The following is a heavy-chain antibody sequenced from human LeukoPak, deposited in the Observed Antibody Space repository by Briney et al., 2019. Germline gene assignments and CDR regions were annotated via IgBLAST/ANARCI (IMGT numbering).Heavy chain of an antibody. Sequence: ASVKVSCKASGYTFTGYYMHWVRQAPGQGLEWMGWINPNSGGTNYAQKFQGRVTMTRDTSSSTAYMELSRLRSDDTAVYYCARDHYDFWSGSVVWFDPWGQGTLVTVSS. V-gene: IGHV1-2*02. CDR1: GYTFTGYY. CDR2: INPNSGGT. J-gene: IGHJ5*02. CDR3: ARDHYDFWSGSVVWFDP. D-gene: IGHD3-3*01.